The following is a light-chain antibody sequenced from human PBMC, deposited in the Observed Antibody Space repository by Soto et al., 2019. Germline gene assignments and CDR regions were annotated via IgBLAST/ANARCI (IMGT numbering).Light chain of an antibody. CDR1: SSDVGGYNY. CDR2: EVY. CDR3: SAYAGSSTWV. Sequence: QSAPTQPPSASGSPGQSVTFSCTGTSSDVGGYNYFYWYQQYPGKAPKLMIYEVYKQHSGVPDRFSGSKSGNTASLTVSGLQPEDEADYYCSAYAGSSTWVFGGGTKLTVL. V-gene: IGLV2-8*01. J-gene: IGLJ2*01.